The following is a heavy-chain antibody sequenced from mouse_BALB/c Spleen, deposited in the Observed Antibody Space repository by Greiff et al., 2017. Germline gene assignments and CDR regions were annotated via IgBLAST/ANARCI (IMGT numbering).Heavy chain of an antibody. CDR3: ARREEYGNQEAFDY. Sequence: QVQLKESGAELMKPGASVKISCKATGYTFSSYWIEWVKQRPGHGLEWIGEILPGSGSTNYNEKFKGKATFTADTSSNTAYMQLSSLTSEDSAVYYCARREEYGNQEAFDYWGQGTTLTVSS. CDR1: GYTFSSYW. V-gene: IGHV1-9*01. CDR2: ILPGSGST. J-gene: IGHJ2*01. D-gene: IGHD2-1*01.